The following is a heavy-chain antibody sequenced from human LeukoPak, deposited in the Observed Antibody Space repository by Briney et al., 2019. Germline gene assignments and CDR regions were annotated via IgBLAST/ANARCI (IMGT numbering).Heavy chain of an antibody. CDR2: IYYSGST. Sequence: SETLSLTCTVSGGSISSSSYYWGWLRQPPGKGLEWVGSIYYSGSTYYNPSLKSRVTISVDTSKNQFSLKLSSVTAADTAVYYCAEEVVVAAGSDAFDIWGQGTMVTVSS. D-gene: IGHD2-15*01. CDR1: GGSISSSSYY. CDR3: AEEVVVAAGSDAFDI. V-gene: IGHV4-39*01. J-gene: IGHJ3*02.